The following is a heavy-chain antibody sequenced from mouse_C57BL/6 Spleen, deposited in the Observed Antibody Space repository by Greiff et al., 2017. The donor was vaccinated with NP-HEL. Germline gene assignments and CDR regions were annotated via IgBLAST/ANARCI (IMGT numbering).Heavy chain of an antibody. J-gene: IGHJ4*01. V-gene: IGHV1-53*01. D-gene: IGHD1-1*01. CDR2: INPSNGGT. CDR1: GYTFTSYW. CDR3: ARSPGSSYGGYYAMDY. Sequence: QVQLQQPGTELVKPGASVKLSCKASGYTFTSYWMHWVKQRPGQGLEWIGNINPSNGGTNYNEKFKSKATLTVDKSSSTAYMQLSSLTSEDSAVYYCARSPGSSYGGYYAMDYWGQGTSVTVSS.